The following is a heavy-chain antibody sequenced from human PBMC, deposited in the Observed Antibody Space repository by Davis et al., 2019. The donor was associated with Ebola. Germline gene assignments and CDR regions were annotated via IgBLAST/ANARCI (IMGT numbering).Heavy chain of an antibody. CDR3: ARDLGSGNFFFFY. CDR2: ITPIFGAA. Sequence: AASVKVSCKASGGTFNTYAVSWVRQAPGQGLEWMGGITPIFGAANYAQKFRGRVTITADDSTRTAYMELSSLTSAGTAVYYCARDLGSGNFFFFYWGQGTLVTVSS. D-gene: IGHD1-26*01. V-gene: IGHV1-69*13. CDR1: GGTFNTYA. J-gene: IGHJ4*02.